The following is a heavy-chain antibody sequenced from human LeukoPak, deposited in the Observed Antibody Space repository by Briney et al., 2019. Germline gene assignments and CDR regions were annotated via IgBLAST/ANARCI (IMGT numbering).Heavy chain of an antibody. V-gene: IGHV3-33*01. CDR3: TREKAMVSYYRMDV. CDR1: GFTFSSYG. J-gene: IGHJ6*02. CDR2: IWYDGSNK. Sequence: GGSLRLSCAASGFTFSSYGMHWVRQAPGKGLEWVAVIWYDGSNKYYADSVKGRFTISRDNSKNTLYLQMNSLRAEDTAVYYCTREKAMVSYYRMDVWGQGTTVTVSS. D-gene: IGHD5-18*01.